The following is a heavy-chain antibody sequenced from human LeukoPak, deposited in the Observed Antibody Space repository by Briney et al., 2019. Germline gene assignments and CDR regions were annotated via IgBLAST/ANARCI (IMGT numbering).Heavy chain of an antibody. Sequence: PGGSLRLSCVASGFTFSSYWMNWGRQAPGKGLGWVAIIKPDGSEKFYADSVRGRFTISRDKAKNSLYLQMNSLRADHTAVYYCARGGSSSCDNWGQGTLVTVPS. D-gene: IGHD6-6*01. V-gene: IGHV3-7*01. CDR1: GFTFSSYW. CDR3: ARGGSSSCDN. J-gene: IGHJ4*02. CDR2: IKPDGSEK.